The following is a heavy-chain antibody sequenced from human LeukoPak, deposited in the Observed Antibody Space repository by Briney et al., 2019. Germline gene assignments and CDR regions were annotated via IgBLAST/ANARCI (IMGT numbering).Heavy chain of an antibody. V-gene: IGHV3-9*01. D-gene: IGHD6-19*01. J-gene: IGHJ1*01. CDR1: GFTFDDYA. CDR2: ISWNSGSI. CDR3: AKDLRRYSSGWGSEYFQH. Sequence: GRSLRLSCAASGFTFDDYAMHWVRHAPGKGLEWVSGISWNSGSIGYADSVKGRFTISRDNAKNSLYLQMNSLRAEDTALYYCAKDLRRYSSGWGSEYFQHWGQGTLVTVSS.